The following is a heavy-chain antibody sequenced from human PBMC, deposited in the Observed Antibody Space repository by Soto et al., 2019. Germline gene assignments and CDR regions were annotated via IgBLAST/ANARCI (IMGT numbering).Heavy chain of an antibody. V-gene: IGHV1-69*02. Sequence: SVKVSCKASGGTFSSYTISWVRQAPGQGLEWMGRIIPILGIANYAQKFQGRVTITADKSTSTAYMELSSLRSEDTAVYYCARGWNVVVPASDYYFDYWGQGTLVTVSS. D-gene: IGHD2-2*01. CDR3: ARGWNVVVPASDYYFDY. CDR2: IIPILGIA. J-gene: IGHJ4*02. CDR1: GGTFSSYT.